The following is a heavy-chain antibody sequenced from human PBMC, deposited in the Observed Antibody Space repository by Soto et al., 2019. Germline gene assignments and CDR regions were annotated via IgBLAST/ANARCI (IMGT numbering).Heavy chain of an antibody. CDR3: AGDPLPEY. CDR2: INSDGSTI. J-gene: IGHJ4*02. V-gene: IGHV3-74*01. Sequence: VQLVESGGGLIQPGGSLRLSCTASGFSFSGYWMHWFRQAPGKGLVWVSRINSDGSTITYADSVKGRFTISRDNAKNTLYLQMNSLRAYDTGVYYCAGDPLPEYWGQGTLVTVSS. D-gene: IGHD2-2*01. CDR1: GFSFSGYW.